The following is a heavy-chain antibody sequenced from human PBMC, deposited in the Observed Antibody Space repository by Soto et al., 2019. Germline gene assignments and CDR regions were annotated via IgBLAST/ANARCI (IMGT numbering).Heavy chain of an antibody. Sequence: AGGSLRLSCAASGFTFSSYWMSWVRQAPGKGLKWVANIKQDGSDKYYVDSVKGRFTISRDNSKNSLYLQMNSLRAEDTAVYYCARWVYRGDSSGYYERHFDYWGQGTLVTVSS. CDR2: IKQDGSDK. V-gene: IGHV3-7*03. D-gene: IGHD3-22*01. CDR1: GFTFSSYW. J-gene: IGHJ4*02. CDR3: ARWVYRGDSSGYYERHFDY.